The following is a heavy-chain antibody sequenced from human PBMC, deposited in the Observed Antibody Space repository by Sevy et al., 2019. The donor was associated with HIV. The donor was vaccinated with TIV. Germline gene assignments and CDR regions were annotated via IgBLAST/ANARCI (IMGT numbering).Heavy chain of an antibody. CDR2: IYYSGST. D-gene: IGHD3-3*01. CDR3: ARGHYDFWSGQTWYYYYGMDV. J-gene: IGHJ6*02. V-gene: IGHV4-59*01. CDR1: GGSISSYY. Sequence: SETLSLTYTVSGGSISSYYWSWIRQPPGKGLEWIGYIYYSGSTNYNPSLKSRVTISVDTSKNQFSLKLSSVTAADTAVYYCARGHYDFWSGQTWYYYYGMDVWGQGTTVTVSS.